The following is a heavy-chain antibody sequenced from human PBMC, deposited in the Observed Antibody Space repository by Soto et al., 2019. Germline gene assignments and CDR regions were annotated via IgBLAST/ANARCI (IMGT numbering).Heavy chain of an antibody. CDR2: ISSSSSYI. CDR1: GFTFSTYS. Sequence: EVQLVESGGGLVKPGGSLRLSCAASGFTFSTYSMNWVRQAPGKGLEWVSSISSSSSYIYYADSVKGRFTISRDNAKNSPYLQMNSLRAEDTAVYYCARPRPAIAAFWGQGTLVTVSS. D-gene: IGHD6-13*01. V-gene: IGHV3-21*01. J-gene: IGHJ4*02. CDR3: ARPRPAIAAF.